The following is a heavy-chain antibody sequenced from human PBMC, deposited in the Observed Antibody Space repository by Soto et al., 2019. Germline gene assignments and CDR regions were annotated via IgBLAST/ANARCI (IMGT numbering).Heavy chain of an antibody. D-gene: IGHD1-1*01. V-gene: IGHV3-66*01. Sequence: EVQLVESGGGLVEPGGSLILSCAASGFTVSNNYMSWVRQAPGQGLEGVSLIYSGGATYYADSVKGRFTISRDNSKNTLYLQMNSLRAEDTAVYYCARDGTYNWVGGQGILVTVSS. CDR3: ARDGTYNWV. CDR1: GFTVSNNY. J-gene: IGHJ4*02. CDR2: IYSGGAT.